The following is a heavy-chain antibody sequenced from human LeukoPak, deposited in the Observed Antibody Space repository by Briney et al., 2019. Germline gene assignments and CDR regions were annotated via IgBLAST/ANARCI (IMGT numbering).Heavy chain of an antibody. Sequence: ASVKVSCKASGYTFTSYYMHWVRQAPGQGLEWMGIINPSGGSTSYAQKFQGRVTMTRDTSTSTVYMELSSLRSDDTAVYYCARGQHDYYDSSGSFDPWGQGTLVTVSS. CDR1: GYTFTSYY. V-gene: IGHV1-46*01. CDR3: ARGQHDYYDSSGSFDP. CDR2: INPSGGST. J-gene: IGHJ5*02. D-gene: IGHD3-22*01.